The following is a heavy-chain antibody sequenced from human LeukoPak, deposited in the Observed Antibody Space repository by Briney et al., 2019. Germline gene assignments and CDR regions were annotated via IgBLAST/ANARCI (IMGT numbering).Heavy chain of an antibody. D-gene: IGHD6-6*01. CDR1: GYTFSSYY. Sequence: SVKVSCKASGYTFSSYYMHWVRQAPGQGLEWMGGIIPIFGTANYAQKFQGRVTITADESTSTAYMELSSLRSEDTAVYYCANVEYSSSGVDYWGQGTLVTVSS. J-gene: IGHJ4*02. CDR2: IIPIFGTA. CDR3: ANVEYSSSGVDY. V-gene: IGHV1-69*13.